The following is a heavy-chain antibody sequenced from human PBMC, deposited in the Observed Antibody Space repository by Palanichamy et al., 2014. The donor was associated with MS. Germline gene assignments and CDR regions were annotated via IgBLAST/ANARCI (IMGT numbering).Heavy chain of an antibody. CDR3: ARSGNSAFDI. D-gene: IGHD4-23*01. CDR1: GGSISSNRFW. J-gene: IGHJ3*02. Sequence: QLVLQESGPGLVKPWETLSLNCVVSGGSISSNRFWWIWVRQSPGKGLEWIGEVFHSGWTNYNPSLKSRVSMSVDKSTNQFSLRLTSVTAADTAVYYCARSGNSAFDIWGQGTLVPVSS. V-gene: IGHV4-4*02. CDR2: VFHSGWT.